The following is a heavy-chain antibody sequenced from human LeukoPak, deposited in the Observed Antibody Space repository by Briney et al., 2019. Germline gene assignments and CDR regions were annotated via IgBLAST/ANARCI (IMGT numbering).Heavy chain of an antibody. CDR2: ISAYNGNT. CDR3: ARAPVIAAAGSYNWFDP. V-gene: IGHV1-18*04. D-gene: IGHD6-13*01. J-gene: IGHJ5*02. CDR1: GYTFTGYY. Sequence: ASVKVSCKASGYTFTGYYMHWVRQAPGQGLEWMGWISAYNGNTNYAQKLQGRVTMTTDTSTSTAYMELRSLRSDDTAVYYCARAPVIAAAGSYNWFDPWGQGTLVTVSS.